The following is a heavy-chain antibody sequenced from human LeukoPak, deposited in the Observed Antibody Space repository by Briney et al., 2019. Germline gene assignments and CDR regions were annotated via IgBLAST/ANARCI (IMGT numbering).Heavy chain of an antibody. CDR2: INPNSGGT. CDR1: GYTFTGYY. D-gene: IGHD2-2*01. J-gene: IGHJ5*02. CDR3: ARGTVVVPAAMRYWFDP. V-gene: IGHV1-2*02. Sequence: ASVKVSCKASGYTFTGYYMHWVRQAPGQGLEWMGWINPNSGGTNYAQKFQGRVTITADKSTSTAYMELSSLRSEDTAVYYCARGTVVVPAAMRYWFDPWGQGTLVTVSS.